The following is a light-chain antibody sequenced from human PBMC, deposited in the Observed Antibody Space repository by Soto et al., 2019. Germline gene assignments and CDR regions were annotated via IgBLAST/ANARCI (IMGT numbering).Light chain of an antibody. J-gene: IGKJ1*01. CDR2: GAS. V-gene: IGKV3-20*01. CDR3: QQYGSSQT. Sequence: EIALTQSPGTLSLSPGERATLSCRASQSVSSSYLAWYQQKPGQAPRLLIYGASSRATGIPDRFSGSGSGTDFTLTISRLEPEDFAVYYCQQYGSSQTFGQGTRWIS. CDR1: QSVSSSY.